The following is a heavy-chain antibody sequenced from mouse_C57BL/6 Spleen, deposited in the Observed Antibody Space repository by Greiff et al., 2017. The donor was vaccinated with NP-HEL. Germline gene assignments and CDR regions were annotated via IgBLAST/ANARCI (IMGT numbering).Heavy chain of an antibody. V-gene: IGHV1-53*01. CDR3: AREGTTVVATDY. CDR2: INPSNGGT. J-gene: IGHJ2*01. D-gene: IGHD1-1*01. Sequence: VQLQHPGTELVKPGASVKLSCKASGYTFTSYWMHWVKQRPGQGLEWIGNINPSNGGTNYNEKFKSKATLTVDKSSSTAYMQLSSLTSEDSAVYYCAREGTTVVATDYWGQGTTLTVSS. CDR1: GYTFTSYW.